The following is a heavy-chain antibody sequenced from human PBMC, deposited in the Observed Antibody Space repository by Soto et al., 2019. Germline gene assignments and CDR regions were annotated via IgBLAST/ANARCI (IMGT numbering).Heavy chain of an antibody. CDR2: FSLSGTT. V-gene: IGHV4-4*07. CDR1: GASITGSFF. D-gene: IGHD2-8*02. J-gene: IGHJ4*02. Sequence: PSETLSLTCTVSGASITGSFFWSWIRQPAGKGLEWIGRFSLSGTTNYNPSPRSRVTMSADVSKNQFSLRLTSVTAADTALYYCARGMTPPGAPAWYYFDSWGQGTLVTVS. CDR3: ARGMTPPGAPAWYYFDS.